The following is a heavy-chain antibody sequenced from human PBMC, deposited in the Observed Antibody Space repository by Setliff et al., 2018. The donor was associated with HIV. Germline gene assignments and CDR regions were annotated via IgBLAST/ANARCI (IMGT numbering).Heavy chain of an antibody. D-gene: IGHD2-21*02. Sequence: SETLSLTCTVSGGSITGHYWSWIRQPPGKGLEWIGYIHYSGSSNYNTSLKSRVSISLDTSKKQVSLKLNSVTAADTAVYYCARDFGTLHGGDPSVFDIWGPGTMVTVSS. CDR3: ARDFGTLHGGDPSVFDI. V-gene: IGHV4-59*11. CDR2: IHYSGSS. J-gene: IGHJ3*02. CDR1: GGSITGHY.